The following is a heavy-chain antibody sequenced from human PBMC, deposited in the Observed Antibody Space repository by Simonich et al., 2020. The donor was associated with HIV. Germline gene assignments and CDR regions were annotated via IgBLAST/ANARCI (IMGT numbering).Heavy chain of an antibody. Sequence: EVQLVESGGGLVQPGGSLRLSCAVSGFTFSNYWMTWVRQAPGKEVEWLAKIRKDGIDKYYVDSVKGRFTISRDNAKNSLYLQMNSLRAEDTAVYYCARGWDGSSSFLDDYWGQGTLVTVPS. D-gene: IGHD6-6*01. V-gene: IGHV3-7*01. CDR2: IRKDGIDK. CDR3: ARGWDGSSSFLDDY. J-gene: IGHJ4*02. CDR1: GFTFSNYW.